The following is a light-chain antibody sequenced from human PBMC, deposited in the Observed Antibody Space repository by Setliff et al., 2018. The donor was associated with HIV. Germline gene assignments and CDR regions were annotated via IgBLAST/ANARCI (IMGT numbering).Light chain of an antibody. V-gene: IGLV2-14*03. J-gene: IGLJ1*01. CDR3: SSYTSNNARV. Sequence: QSALTPPASVSGSPGQSITISCTGTSSDVGAYNYVSWYQQYPAKAPKLMIYDVSVRPSGVSTRFSGSKSGNTASLTISGLQAEDEADYYCSSYTSNNARVFGTGTKVTVL. CDR2: DVS. CDR1: SSDVGAYNY.